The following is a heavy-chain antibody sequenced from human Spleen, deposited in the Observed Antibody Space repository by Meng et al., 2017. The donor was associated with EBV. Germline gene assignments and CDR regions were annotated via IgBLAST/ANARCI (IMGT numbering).Heavy chain of an antibody. CDR1: GGSISTGVYF. V-gene: IGHV4-30-4*01. D-gene: IGHD3-3*01. Sequence: QAQLPEAGPRLVRPSPTLSLACAVSGGSISTGVYFWSWIRQPPGKGLEWIGYIYYSGDTYYSPSLKSRLTVSVDRSKNQFSLKLTSVTAADTAVYYCARGSWGGYFNYFDPWGQGTLVTVSS. J-gene: IGHJ5*02. CDR3: ARGSWGGYFNYFDP. CDR2: IYYSGDT.